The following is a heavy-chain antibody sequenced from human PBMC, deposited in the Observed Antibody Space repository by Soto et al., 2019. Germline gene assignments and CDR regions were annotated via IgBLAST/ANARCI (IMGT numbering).Heavy chain of an antibody. CDR1: GFTFSSYA. CDR3: VRAWKGNSYGYFY. D-gene: IGHD5-18*01. V-gene: IGHV3-64D*06. J-gene: IGHJ4*02. Sequence: WSLRLSCSASGFTFSSYAMHWVRQAPGKGLEYVSAISSNGGSTYYAGSVKGRFTISRDNSKNTLYLQMSSLRAEDTAVYYCVRAWKGNSYGYFYWGQGTLVTVSS. CDR2: ISSNGGST.